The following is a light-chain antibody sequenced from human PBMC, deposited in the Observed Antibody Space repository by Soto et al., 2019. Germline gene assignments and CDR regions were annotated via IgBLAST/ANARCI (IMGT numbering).Light chain of an antibody. CDR3: QHTFTTPHT. CDR2: AAS. J-gene: IGKJ2*01. CDR1: QSISSS. V-gene: IGKV1-39*01. Sequence: DIQMTQSPSSLSASVGDSVTITCRASQSISSSLNWYQQKPGKAPRLLIYAASTLQSGVPSGFSGSGSGTDFALTSSSLQPENFATYYCQHTFTTPHTFGQGTKLEIK.